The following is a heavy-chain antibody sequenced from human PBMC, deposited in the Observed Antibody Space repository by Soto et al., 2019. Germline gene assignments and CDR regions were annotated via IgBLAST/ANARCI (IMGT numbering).Heavy chain of an antibody. CDR3: ASSGYSSDRGLAP. J-gene: IGHJ5*02. CDR2: IYYSGST. CDR1: GGSVSSGSYY. V-gene: IGHV4-61*01. D-gene: IGHD3-22*01. Sequence: PSETLSLTCTVSGGSVSSGSYYWSWIRQPPGKGLEWIGYIYYSGSTNYNPSLKSRVTISVDTSKNQFSLKLSSVTAADTAVYYGASSGYSSDRGLAPGGQETLVPVPS.